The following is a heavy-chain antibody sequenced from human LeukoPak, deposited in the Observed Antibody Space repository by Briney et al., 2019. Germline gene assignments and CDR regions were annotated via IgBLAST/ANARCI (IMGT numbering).Heavy chain of an antibody. V-gene: IGHV3-33*01. Sequence: PGGSLRLSCAASGFTFSSYGMHWVRQAPGKGLEWVAVIWYDGSNKYYADSVKGRFTISRDNSKNTLYLQMNSLRAEDTAVYYCARSGYSSSWYAVDWGQGTLVTVSS. D-gene: IGHD6-13*01. CDR3: ARSGYSSSWYAVD. J-gene: IGHJ4*02. CDR2: IWYDGSNK. CDR1: GFTFSSYG.